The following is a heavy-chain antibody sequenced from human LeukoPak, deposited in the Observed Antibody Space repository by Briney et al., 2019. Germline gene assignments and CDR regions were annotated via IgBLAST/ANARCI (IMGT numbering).Heavy chain of an antibody. CDR2: IIPIFGTA. V-gene: IGHV1-69*13. J-gene: IGHJ4*02. CDR1: GGTFSSYA. Sequence: GASVKVSCKASGGTFSSYAISWVQQAPGQGLEWMGGIIPIFGTANYAQKFQGRVTITADESTSTAYMELSSLRSEDTAVYYCAREYNWSYRREYYFDYWGQGTLVTVSS. CDR3: AREYNWSYRREYYFDY. D-gene: IGHD1-7*01.